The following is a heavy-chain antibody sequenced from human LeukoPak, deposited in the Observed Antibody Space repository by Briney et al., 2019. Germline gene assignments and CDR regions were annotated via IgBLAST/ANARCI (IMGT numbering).Heavy chain of an antibody. J-gene: IGHJ4*02. CDR1: GFTFSHYW. D-gene: IGHD5-18*01. V-gene: IGHV3-7*01. CDR3: ERAGYTYTTLYY. Sequence: PGGSLRLSCAASGFTFSHYWMTWIRQAPGTGLEWVADIKQDGSEKYYVDSVKGRFTISRDNAKNSLYLQMNSLRVDDTALYYCERAGYTYTTLYYWGPGTLVTVSS. CDR2: IKQDGSEK.